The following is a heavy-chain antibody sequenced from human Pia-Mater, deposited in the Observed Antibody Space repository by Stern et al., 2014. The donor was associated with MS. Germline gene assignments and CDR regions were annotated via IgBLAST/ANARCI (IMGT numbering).Heavy chain of an antibody. Sequence: QVQLVESGAEVKKPGSSVKVSCKASGGTFNVYAINWLRQAPGQGLEWMGGIIPIFATANYAQKFQGRVTITAAESTRTSSMQLSSLRYDDTAVYYCARDGRHADNYGLDVWGQGTTVTVSS. CDR2: IIPIFATA. J-gene: IGHJ6*02. CDR3: ARDGRHADNYGLDV. D-gene: IGHD3-9*01. CDR1: GGTFNVYA. V-gene: IGHV1-69*01.